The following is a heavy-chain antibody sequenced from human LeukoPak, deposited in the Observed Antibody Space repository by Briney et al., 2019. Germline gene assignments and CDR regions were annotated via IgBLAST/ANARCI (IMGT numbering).Heavy chain of an antibody. D-gene: IGHD3-10*01. CDR2: IYYSGST. V-gene: IGHV4-59*01. CDR3: ARDGSGRDGMDV. J-gene: IGHJ6*02. CDR1: GGSISSYY. Sequence: KSSETLSLTCTVSGGSISSYYWSWIRQPPGKGLEWIGYIYYSGSTNYNPSLKSRVTISVDTSKNQFSLKLSSVTAADTAVYYCARDGSGRDGMDVWGQGTTVTVSS.